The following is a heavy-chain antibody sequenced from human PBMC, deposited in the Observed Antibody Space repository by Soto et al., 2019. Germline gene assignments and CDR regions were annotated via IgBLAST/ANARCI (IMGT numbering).Heavy chain of an antibody. CDR1: GFTFGSHA. D-gene: IGHD3-3*01. Sequence: EVQLLESGGGLVQPGGSLRLSCAVSGFTFGSHAMIWVRQAPGKGLEWVSAISGSGGSAYYADSVKGRFTISRDNSINTLYLQMNRLRAEDTALYYCAKEPYSDFWSAYYYFDYWGQGTLVTVSS. V-gene: IGHV3-23*01. CDR3: AKEPYSDFWSAYYYFDY. CDR2: ISGSGGSA. J-gene: IGHJ4*02.